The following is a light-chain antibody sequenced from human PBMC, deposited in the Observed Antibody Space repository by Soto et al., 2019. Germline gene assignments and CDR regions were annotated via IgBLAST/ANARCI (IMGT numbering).Light chain of an antibody. V-gene: IGKV1-5*03. CDR1: QSISTY. CDR2: KAS. CDR3: QHYSLYSPWT. Sequence: DIQMTQSPSTLSASVGDRVTITCRASQSISTYLAWYQQKPGKAPKLLIYKASILESGVPSRFSGSGSGTELTLTITSLQPDDFATYHCQHYSLYSPWTFGQGTKVEIK. J-gene: IGKJ1*01.